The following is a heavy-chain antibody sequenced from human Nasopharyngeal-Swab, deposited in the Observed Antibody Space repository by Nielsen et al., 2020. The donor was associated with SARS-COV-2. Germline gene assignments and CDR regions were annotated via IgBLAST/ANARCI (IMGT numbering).Heavy chain of an antibody. D-gene: IGHD6-19*01. CDR3: ARVRPMIYSSGSNFDY. J-gene: IGHJ4*02. V-gene: IGHV4-34*01. CDR2: INHSGST. Sequence: SETLSLTCAVYGGSFSGYYWSWIRQPPGKGLEWIGEINHSGSTNYNPSLKSRVTISVDTSKNQFSPKLSSVTAADTAVYYCARVRPMIYSSGSNFDYWGQGTLVTVSS. CDR1: GGSFSGYY.